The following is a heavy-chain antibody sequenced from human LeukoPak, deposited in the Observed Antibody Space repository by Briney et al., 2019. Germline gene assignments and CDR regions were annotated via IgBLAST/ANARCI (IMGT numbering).Heavy chain of an antibody. CDR2: IYGDGSFT. V-gene: IGHV3-74*01. Sequence: GGSLRLSCAASGFTFSSYAMSWVRQAPGKGLVWVALIYGDGSFTRYADSVKGRFTISRDNAKNTVYLQMNSLRVEDTAVYYCARVYETSGYLYWGQGSLVTVSS. CDR1: GFTFSSYA. J-gene: IGHJ4*02. CDR3: ARVYETSGYLY. D-gene: IGHD3-22*01.